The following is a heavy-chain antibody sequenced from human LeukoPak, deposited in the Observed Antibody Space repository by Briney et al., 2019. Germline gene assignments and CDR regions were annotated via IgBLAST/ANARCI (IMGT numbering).Heavy chain of an antibody. CDR2: ISGSGGST. Sequence: GGSLRLSCAASGFTLSSNAMNWVRQAPGKGLEWVSGISGSGGSTYYADSVKGRFTISRDKSKNTLYLLMISLRAEDTAVYYCAKLETVGELLVDYWGQGTLVTVSS. V-gene: IGHV3-23*01. CDR1: GFTLSSNA. CDR3: AKLETVGELLVDY. D-gene: IGHD3-10*01. J-gene: IGHJ4*02.